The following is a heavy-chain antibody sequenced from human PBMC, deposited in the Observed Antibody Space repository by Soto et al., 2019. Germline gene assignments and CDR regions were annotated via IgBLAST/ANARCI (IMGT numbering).Heavy chain of an antibody. J-gene: IGHJ6*02. CDR1: GGSMSSYY. V-gene: IGHV4-59*01. Sequence: XETLSLTCTVSGGSMSSYYWSWIRQPPGKGLEWIGYIYYSGSTNYNPSLKSRVTISVDTSKNQFSLKLSSVTAADTAVYYCARGGGVYGMDAWGQGPTVTVSS. CDR3: ARGGGVYGMDA. D-gene: IGHD6-13*01. CDR2: IYYSGST.